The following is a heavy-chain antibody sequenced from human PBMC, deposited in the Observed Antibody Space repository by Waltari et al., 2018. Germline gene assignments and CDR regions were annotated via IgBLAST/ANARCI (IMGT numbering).Heavy chain of an antibody. V-gene: IGHV4-34*01. CDR2: INHSGST. Sequence: QVQLQQWGAGLFKPSETLPLTCAVYGGSLSGYYWSWIRQPPGKGLEGIGEINHSGSTNYNPSLKSRVTISVDTSKNQFSLKLSSVTAADTAVYYCAREIYYFDYWGQGTLVTVSS. D-gene: IGHD3-3*01. J-gene: IGHJ4*02. CDR3: AREIYYFDY. CDR1: GGSLSGYY.